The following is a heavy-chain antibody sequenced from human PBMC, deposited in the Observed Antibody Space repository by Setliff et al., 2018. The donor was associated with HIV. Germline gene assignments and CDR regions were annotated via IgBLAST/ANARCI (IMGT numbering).Heavy chain of an antibody. CDR3: AREDSLVLVPAIMRGDGFDV. Sequence: NPSETLSLTCTVSGGSITSSSFYWAWIRQSPGKGLEWIGSVYYTGKTKYNPSLESRLTMSMDASESQFSLTLNSVTAADTAMYYCAREDSLVLVPAIMRGDGFDVWGQGTMVTVSS. CDR2: VYYTGKT. CDR1: GGSITSSSFY. D-gene: IGHD2-2*01. J-gene: IGHJ3*01. V-gene: IGHV4-39*07.